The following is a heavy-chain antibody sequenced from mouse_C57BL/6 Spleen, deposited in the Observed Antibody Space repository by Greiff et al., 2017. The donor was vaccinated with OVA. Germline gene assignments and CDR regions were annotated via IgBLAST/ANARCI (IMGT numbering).Heavy chain of an antibody. J-gene: IGHJ4*01. V-gene: IGHV1-39*01. Sequence: EVKLQESGPELVKPGASVKISCKASGYSFTDYNMNWVKQSNGKSLEWIGVINPNYGTTSYNQKFKGKATLTVDQSSSTAYMQLNSLTSEDSAVYYCARCPLQSPYDAMDYWGQGTSVTVSS. CDR3: ARCPLQSPYDAMDY. CDR2: INPNYGTT. D-gene: IGHD6-5*01. CDR1: GYSFTDYN.